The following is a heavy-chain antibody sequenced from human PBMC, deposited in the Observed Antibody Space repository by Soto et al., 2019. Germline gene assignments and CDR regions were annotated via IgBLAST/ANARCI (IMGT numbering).Heavy chain of an antibody. CDR3: AREDSSIAAAGLDY. CDR1: GGTFSSYT. V-gene: IGHV1-69*04. CDR2: IIPILGIA. Sequence: SVKVSCKASGGTFSSYTISWVRQAPGQGLEWMGRIIPILGIANYAQKFQGRVTITADKSTSTAYMELSSLRSEDTAVYYCAREDSSIAAAGLDYWGQGTLVTVSS. D-gene: IGHD6-13*01. J-gene: IGHJ4*02.